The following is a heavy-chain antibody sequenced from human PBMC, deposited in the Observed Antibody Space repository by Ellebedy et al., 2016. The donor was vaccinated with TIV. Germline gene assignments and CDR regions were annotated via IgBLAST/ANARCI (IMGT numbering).Heavy chain of an antibody. CDR2: ISAYTGESKT. CDR3: ARDFYVSGSYKREGPFDY. V-gene: IGHV1-18*04. CDR1: RYTFINYD. Sequence: AASVKVSCKASRYTFINYDVSWVRQAPGQGLEWMGRISAYTGESKTHYAQRFQGRVTMTTDTSTSTVYEELRSLRSEDTAVYYCARDFYVSGSYKREGPFDYWGQGTLVTVSA. D-gene: IGHD3-10*01. J-gene: IGHJ4*02.